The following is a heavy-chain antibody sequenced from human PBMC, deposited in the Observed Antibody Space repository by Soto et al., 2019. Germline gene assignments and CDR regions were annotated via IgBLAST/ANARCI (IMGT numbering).Heavy chain of an antibody. D-gene: IGHD3-22*01. CDR1: GFTFSSYA. V-gene: IGHV3-30-3*01. CDR3: ARDQYYYDSSGYYSGFDY. CDR2: ISYDGSNK. J-gene: IGHJ4*02. Sequence: QPGGSLRLSCAASGFTFSSYAMHWVRQAPGKGLEWVAVISYDGSNKYFADSVKGRFTISGDNSKNTLYLQMNGLRAEDTAAYYCARDQYYYDSSGYYSGFDYWGQGTLVTVSS.